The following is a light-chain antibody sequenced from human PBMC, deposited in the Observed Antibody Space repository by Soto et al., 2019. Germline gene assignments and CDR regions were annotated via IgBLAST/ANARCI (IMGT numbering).Light chain of an antibody. CDR1: QGIGSW. J-gene: IGKJ1*01. Sequence: DIQMTQSPSSVSASVGDRVTITCRASQGIGSWVAWYQQKPGKAPKLLIYSASSLQSGVPSRFSGSGSGTDFTITISSPQPEDSSTYYCQQSNSFPRTFGQGTKVEIQ. CDR3: QQSNSFPRT. CDR2: SAS. V-gene: IGKV1-12*01.